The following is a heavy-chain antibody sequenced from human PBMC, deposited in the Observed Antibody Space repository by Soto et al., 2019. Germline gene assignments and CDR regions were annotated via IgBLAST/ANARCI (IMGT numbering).Heavy chain of an antibody. CDR1: GFTFSGSA. CDR2: IRSKANSYAT. J-gene: IGHJ4*02. CDR3: TAIDPNCGGDCGIPPYDH. V-gene: IGHV3-73*01. Sequence: HPGGSLRLSCAASGFTFSGSAMHWVRQASGKGLEWVGRIRSKANSYATAYAASVRGRFTISRDDSKNTAYLQMNSLKTEDTAVYYCTAIDPNCGGDCGIPPYDHSGPGTLVTDPS. D-gene: IGHD2-21*02.